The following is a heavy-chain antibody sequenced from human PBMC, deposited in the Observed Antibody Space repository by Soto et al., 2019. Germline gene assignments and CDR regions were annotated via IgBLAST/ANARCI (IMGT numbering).Heavy chain of an antibody. J-gene: IGHJ4*02. Sequence: EVQLAESGGGLVQPGGSLRLSCAASGFTVSNNYMRWVRQAPGKGLEWVSLIYSGGATYYADSVKGRFTISRDNSKNTLYLQMNSLIAEDTAVYYCARYGTNNWVGGQGILVTVSS. V-gene: IGHV3-66*01. D-gene: IGHD1-1*01. CDR2: IYSGGAT. CDR3: ARYGTNNWV. CDR1: GFTVSNNY.